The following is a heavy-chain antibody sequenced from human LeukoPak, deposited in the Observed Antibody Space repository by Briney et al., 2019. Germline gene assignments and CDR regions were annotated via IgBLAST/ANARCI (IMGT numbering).Heavy chain of an antibody. J-gene: IGHJ4*02. Sequence: PGGSLRLSCAASGFTFSSYWMTWVRQAPGKGLEWVANINQDGSKKSYVDSVQGRFTISRDNAKNSLYLQLYSLRADDTGVYYCASQPAAADVDYWGQGTLVTVSS. D-gene: IGHD2-2*01. CDR1: GFTFSSYW. V-gene: IGHV3-7*03. CDR2: INQDGSKK. CDR3: ASQPAAADVDY.